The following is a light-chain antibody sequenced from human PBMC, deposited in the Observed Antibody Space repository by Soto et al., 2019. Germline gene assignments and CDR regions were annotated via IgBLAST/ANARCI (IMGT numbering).Light chain of an antibody. CDR1: SSDVGGYNY. Sequence: QSVLTQPASVSGSPGQSITISCTGTSSDVGGYNYVPWYQQHPGKAPKLMIYDVSNRPSGVSNRFSGSKSGNTASLTISGPQAEDEADYYCSSYTSSTTLVFGTGTKVNVL. V-gene: IGLV2-14*01. CDR3: SSYTSSTTLV. CDR2: DVS. J-gene: IGLJ1*01.